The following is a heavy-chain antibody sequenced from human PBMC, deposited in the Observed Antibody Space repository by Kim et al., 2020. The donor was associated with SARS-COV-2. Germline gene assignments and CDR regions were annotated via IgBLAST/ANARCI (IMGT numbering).Heavy chain of an antibody. D-gene: IGHD2-15*01. CDR3: ARGFLRDCSGGSCYPCWFDP. CDR2: IYYSGST. J-gene: IGHJ5*02. CDR1: GGSISSGDYY. V-gene: IGHV4-30-4*01. Sequence: SETLSLTCTVSGGSISSGDYYWSWIRQPPGKGLEWIGYIYYSGSTYYNPSLKSRVTISVDTSKNQFSLKLSSVTAADTAVYYCARGFLRDCSGGSCYPCWFDPWGQGTLVTVSS.